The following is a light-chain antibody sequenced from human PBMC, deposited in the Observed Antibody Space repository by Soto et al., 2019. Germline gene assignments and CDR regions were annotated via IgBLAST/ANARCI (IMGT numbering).Light chain of an antibody. CDR1: SGFVGSFSL. Sequence: QSVLAQPASVSGSPGQSITISCTGTSGFVGSFSLVSWYQQHPGKAPKVMISDVNKRPSGVPDRFSGSKSGNTASLTISGLQAEDEADYYCCSYIGHYIYVFGTGTKVTVL. V-gene: IGLV2-23*02. CDR2: DVN. CDR3: CSYIGHYIYV. J-gene: IGLJ1*01.